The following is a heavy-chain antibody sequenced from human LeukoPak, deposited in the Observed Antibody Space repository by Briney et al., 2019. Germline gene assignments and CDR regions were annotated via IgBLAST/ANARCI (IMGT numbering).Heavy chain of an antibody. CDR2: IYYSGST. D-gene: IGHD2-15*01. J-gene: IGHJ5*02. CDR3: ARELHYCSGGSCYPDWFNP. CDR1: GGSISSYY. Sequence: SETLSLTCTVSGGSISSYYWSWIWQPPRKGLEWIGYIYYSGSTNYNPSLKSRVTISVDTSKNQFSLKLSSVTAADTAVYYCARELHYCSGGSCYPDWFNPWGQGTLVTVSS. V-gene: IGHV4-59*01.